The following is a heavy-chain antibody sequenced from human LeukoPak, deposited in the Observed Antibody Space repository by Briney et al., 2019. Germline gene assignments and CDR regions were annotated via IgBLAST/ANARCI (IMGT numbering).Heavy chain of an antibody. Sequence: ASVKVSCKASGYTFTSYGISWVRQAPGQGLERMGWISAYNGNTNYAQKLQGRVTMTTDTSTSTAYMELRSLRSDDTAVYYCARGIYGGDSGAFYYYYMDVWGKGTTVTVSS. CDR3: ARGIYGGDSGAFYYYYMDV. J-gene: IGHJ6*03. D-gene: IGHD4-23*01. CDR2: ISAYNGNT. V-gene: IGHV1-18*01. CDR1: GYTFTSYG.